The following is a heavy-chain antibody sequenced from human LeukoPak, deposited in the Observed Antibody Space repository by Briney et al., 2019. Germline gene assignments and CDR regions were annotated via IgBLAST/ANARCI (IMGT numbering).Heavy chain of an antibody. CDR1: GFTFSNCA. Sequence: PGGSLRLSCAAPGFTFSNCAMSWVRQAPGKGLEWVSGINLSGSSTYYADSVKGRFTISRDNSKNTLYLQMNSLRAEDTAVYYCAKDVWRYSGSYYDFDYWGQGTLVTVSS. D-gene: IGHD1-26*01. CDR3: AKDVWRYSGSYYDFDY. V-gene: IGHV3-23*01. J-gene: IGHJ4*02. CDR2: INLSGSST.